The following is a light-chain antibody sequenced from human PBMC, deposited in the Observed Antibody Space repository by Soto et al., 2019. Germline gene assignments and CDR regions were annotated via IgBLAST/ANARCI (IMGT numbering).Light chain of an antibody. J-gene: IGKJ1*01. CDR3: QKYNSAPRT. V-gene: IGKV1-27*01. CDR2: AAS. Sequence: DIQMTQSPSSLAASVGDRVTITCRASQGIIDYLAWYQQKPGKAPKLLIYAASTLQSGVPSRFSGSGAGTDFTLTISSLQPEDVATDYCQKYNSAPRTFGQGNKVDIK. CDR1: QGIIDY.